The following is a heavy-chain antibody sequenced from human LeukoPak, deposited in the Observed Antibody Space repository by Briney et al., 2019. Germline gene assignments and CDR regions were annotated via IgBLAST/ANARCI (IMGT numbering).Heavy chain of an antibody. Sequence: GGSLRHSCAASGCTFSSHPMNGVRHAPWKGVDWVSTISIVADTAYYAVSVKGRFTISRDNSKNTLYLQMNSLRAEDTAVYYCARRLGDNYANFYYYDMDIWGKGTTVTVPS. J-gene: IGHJ6*03. D-gene: IGHD3-16*01. CDR1: GCTFSSHP. V-gene: IGHV3-23*01. CDR2: ISIVADTA. CDR3: ARRLGDNYANFYYYDMDI.